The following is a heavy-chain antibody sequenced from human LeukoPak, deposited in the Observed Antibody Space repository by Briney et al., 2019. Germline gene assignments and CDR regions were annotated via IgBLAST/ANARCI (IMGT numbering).Heavy chain of an antibody. CDR1: GGTFSSYA. CDR3: ATGVYSSGWKNDAFDI. V-gene: IGHV1-69*06. D-gene: IGHD6-19*01. Sequence: GSSVKVSCKASGGTFSSYAISWVRQAPGQGLEWMGGIIPIFGTASYAQKCQGRVTMTEDTSADTAYMELSSLRSEDTAVYYCATGVYSSGWKNDAFDIWGQGTMVTVSS. J-gene: IGHJ3*02. CDR2: IIPIFGTA.